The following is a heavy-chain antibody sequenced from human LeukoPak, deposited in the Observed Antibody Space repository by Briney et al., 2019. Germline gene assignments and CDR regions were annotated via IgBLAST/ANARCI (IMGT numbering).Heavy chain of an antibody. Sequence: ASVKVSCKASGYTFTGYYMHWVRRAPGQGLEWMGWINANSGGTNYAQKFQGRVTMTRDTSISKAYMELSRLTSDDTAVYYCARGDYAEYFQHWAQGTLVTVSS. J-gene: IGHJ1*01. D-gene: IGHD4-17*01. CDR2: INANSGGT. CDR3: ARGDYAEYFQH. CDR1: GYTFTGYY. V-gene: IGHV1-2*02.